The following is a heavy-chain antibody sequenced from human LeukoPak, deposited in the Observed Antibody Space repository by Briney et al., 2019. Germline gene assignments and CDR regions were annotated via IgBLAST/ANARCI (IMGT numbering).Heavy chain of an antibody. V-gene: IGHV4-59*11. D-gene: IGHD3-10*01. Sequence: SETLSLTCTVSGGSISSHYWSWIRQPPGKGLEWIGYIYYSGSTNYNPSLKSRVTISVDTSKNQFSLKLSSVTAADTAVYYCARGRIWYYYGSGSYPYFDYWGQGTLVTVSS. CDR3: ARGRIWYYYGSGSYPYFDY. CDR1: GGSISSHY. CDR2: IYYSGST. J-gene: IGHJ4*02.